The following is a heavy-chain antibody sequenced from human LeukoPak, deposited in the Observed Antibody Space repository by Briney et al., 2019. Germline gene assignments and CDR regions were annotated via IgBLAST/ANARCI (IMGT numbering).Heavy chain of an antibody. Sequence: GGSLRLSCAASGFTFRSYRMNWVRQAPGNGLEWVASIKQGESERYYVDSVNGRFTISRDNAKNSLYLQMNSLRAEDTAVYYCARGDNSAFDIWGQGTMVTVSS. CDR1: GFTFRSYR. V-gene: IGHV3-7*04. CDR2: IKQGESER. J-gene: IGHJ3*02. CDR3: ARGDNSAFDI. D-gene: IGHD3-22*01.